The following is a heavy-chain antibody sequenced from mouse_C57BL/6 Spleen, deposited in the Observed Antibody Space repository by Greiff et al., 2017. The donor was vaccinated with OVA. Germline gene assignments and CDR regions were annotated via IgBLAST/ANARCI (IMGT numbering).Heavy chain of an antibody. CDR2: IYPGSGST. Sequence: QVQLQQPGAELVKPGASVKMSCKASGYTFTSYWITWVKQRPGQGLEWIGDIYPGSGSTNYNEKFKSKATLTVDTSSSTAYMQLSSLTSEDSSVYYCARSNNYGNADFDYWGQGTTLTVSS. D-gene: IGHD2-1*01. J-gene: IGHJ2*01. CDR1: GYTFTSYW. CDR3: ARSNNYGNADFDY. V-gene: IGHV1-55*01.